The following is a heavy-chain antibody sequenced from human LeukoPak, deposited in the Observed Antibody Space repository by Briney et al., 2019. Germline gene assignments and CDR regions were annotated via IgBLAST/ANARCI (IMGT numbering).Heavy chain of an antibody. D-gene: IGHD3-3*01. CDR2: INPNSGRT. V-gene: IGHV1-2*02. Sequence: GASVKLSCKTSGYTFTDYYLHWVRQAPGQGLEWMGWINPNSGRTNSAQKFQGRVTMARDTSIATVYMEVSWLTSDDTAIDYLAVSYRLHGRPYLIGPWGQGTLVTVSS. J-gene: IGHJ5*02. CDR3: AVSYRLHGRPYLIGP. CDR1: GYTFTDYY.